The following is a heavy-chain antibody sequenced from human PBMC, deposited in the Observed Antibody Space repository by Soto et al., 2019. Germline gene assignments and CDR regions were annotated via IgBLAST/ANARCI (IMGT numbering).Heavy chain of an antibody. CDR3: TSRGFGDVTPFDY. D-gene: IGHD6-25*01. V-gene: IGHV4-34*01. Sequence: PSQTLSLACAVYGGSFSGYYWSWIRQPPGKGLEWIGEINHSGSTNYNPALKSRVTISVDTSQNQFSLKLSSVTAADTAVYYCTSRGFGDVTPFDYRRKRSLVMVCS. CDR2: INHSGST. CDR1: GGSFSGYY. J-gene: IGHJ4*02.